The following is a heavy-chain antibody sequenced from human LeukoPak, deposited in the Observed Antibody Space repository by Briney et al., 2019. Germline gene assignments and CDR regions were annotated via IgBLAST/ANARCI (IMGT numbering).Heavy chain of an antibody. CDR2: INHSGST. J-gene: IGHJ3*02. D-gene: IGHD1-26*01. CDR3: ARVSVLGSGSRYDAFDI. Sequence: SETLSLTCAVYGGSFSGYYWSWIRQPPGKGLEWIGEINHSGSTNYNPSLKSRVTISVDTSKNQFSLKLSSVTAADTAVYYCARVSVLGSGSRYDAFDIWGQGTMVTVSS. CDR1: GGSFSGYY. V-gene: IGHV4-34*01.